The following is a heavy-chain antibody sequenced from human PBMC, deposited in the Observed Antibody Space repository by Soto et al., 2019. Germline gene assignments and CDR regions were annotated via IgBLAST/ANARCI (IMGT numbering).Heavy chain of an antibody. J-gene: IGHJ6*02. V-gene: IGHV4-59*01. CDR2: IYYSGST. CDR3: ARYKSNYYYGMAV. Sequence: PSETLSLTCTVSGGSISSYYWSWIWQPPGKGLEWIGYIYYSGSTNYNPSLKSRVTISVDTSKNQFSLKLSSVTAADTAVYYCARYKSNYYYGMAVWGQGTTVTVS. CDR1: GGSISSYY. D-gene: IGHD1-20*01.